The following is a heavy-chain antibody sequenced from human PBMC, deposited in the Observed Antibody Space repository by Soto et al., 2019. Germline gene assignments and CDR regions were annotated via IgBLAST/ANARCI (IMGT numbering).Heavy chain of an antibody. Sequence: PGESLKISCRTSGYRFTSYCIAWVRQMPGKGLEWMGIIFPSDSDTRYSPSFQGKVTISADRSTSTVFLQWASLKASDTAVYFCARKDKSGYFNWFDPWGQGIMVTV. D-gene: IGHD3-22*01. CDR1: GYRFTSYC. J-gene: IGHJ5*02. CDR3: ARKDKSGYFNWFDP. V-gene: IGHV5-51*01. CDR2: IFPSDSDT.